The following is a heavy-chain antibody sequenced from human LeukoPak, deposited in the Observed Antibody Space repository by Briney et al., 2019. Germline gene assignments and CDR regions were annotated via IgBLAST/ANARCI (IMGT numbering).Heavy chain of an antibody. Sequence: GGSLRLSCAASGFTFNKYAMSWVRQAPGKGLEWVSSLSGSGGNTYYADSVKGRFTVSRDNSKNTVYLQMNSLRAGDTAVYYCAKDPYGTRYFDYWGQGTLVTVSS. CDR3: AKDPYGTRYFDY. J-gene: IGHJ4*02. CDR1: GFTFNKYA. V-gene: IGHV3-23*01. CDR2: LSGSGGNT. D-gene: IGHD2-2*01.